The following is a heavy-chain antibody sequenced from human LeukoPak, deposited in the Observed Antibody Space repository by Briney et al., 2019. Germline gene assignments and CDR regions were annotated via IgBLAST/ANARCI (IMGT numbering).Heavy chain of an antibody. D-gene: IGHD6-13*01. CDR3: ARDRAYSSSWPGVFDI. CDR2: IYSGGST. V-gene: IGHV3-66*01. CDR1: GFTVSSNY. Sequence: PGGSLRLSCAASGFTVSSNYMSWVRQAPGKGLEWVSVIYSGGSTYYADSVKGRFTISRDNSKNTLYLQMNSLRAEDTAVYYCARDRAYSSSWPGVFDIWGQGTMVTVSS. J-gene: IGHJ3*02.